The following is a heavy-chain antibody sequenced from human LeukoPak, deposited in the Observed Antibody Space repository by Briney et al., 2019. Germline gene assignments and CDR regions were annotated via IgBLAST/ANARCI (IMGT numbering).Heavy chain of an antibody. CDR2: MSWNSGSI. CDR3: AKDTRSRGGYYYYYMDV. CDR1: GFTFDDYA. V-gene: IGHV3-9*01. J-gene: IGHJ6*03. D-gene: IGHD3-10*01. Sequence: PGGSLRLSCAASGFTFDDYAMPWARQAPGKGLEWVSGMSWNSGSIGYADSVKGRFTISRDNAKNSLYLQMNSLRAEDTASYYCAKDTRSRGGYYYYYMDVWGKGTTVTVSS.